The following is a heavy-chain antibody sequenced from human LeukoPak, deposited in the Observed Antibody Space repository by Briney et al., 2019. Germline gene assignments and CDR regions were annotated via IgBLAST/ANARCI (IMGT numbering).Heavy chain of an antibody. V-gene: IGHV1-18*01. J-gene: IGHJ4*02. D-gene: IGHD3-22*01. CDR3: ARGPPYDSSGYYFIS. CDR2: ISAYNGNT. CDR1: GYTFTSYG. Sequence: APVTVSCKASGYTFTSYGISWVRQAPGQGLEWMGWISAYNGNTNYAQKLQGRVTMTTDTSTSTAYMELRSLRSDDTAVYYCARGPPYDSSGYYFISWGQGTLVTVSS.